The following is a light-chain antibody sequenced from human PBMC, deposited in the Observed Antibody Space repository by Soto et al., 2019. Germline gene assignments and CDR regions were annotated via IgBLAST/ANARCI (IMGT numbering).Light chain of an antibody. CDR2: GAS. V-gene: IGKV3-20*01. CDR3: QQYNNWWT. CDR1: QSVSSSY. J-gene: IGKJ1*01. Sequence: EIVLTQSPGTLSLSPWERATLSCRASQSVSSSYLAWYQQRPGQAPRLLVYGASSRATGIPDRFSGSGSGTDFTLTISSLQSEDLAVYYCQQYNNWWTFGQGTKVDIK.